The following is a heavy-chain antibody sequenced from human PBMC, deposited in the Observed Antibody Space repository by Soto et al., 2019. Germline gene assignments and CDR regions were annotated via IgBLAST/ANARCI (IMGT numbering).Heavy chain of an antibody. CDR3: ARSYYDFWSGYYMDV. CDR1: GGSISSYY. D-gene: IGHD3-3*01. V-gene: IGHV4-59*01. Sequence: SETLSLTCTVSGGSISSYYWSWIRQPPGKGLEWIGYIYYSGSTNYNPSLKSRVTISVDTSKNQFSLKLSSVTAADTAVYYCARSYYDFWSGYYMDVWGKGTAVTVSS. J-gene: IGHJ6*04. CDR2: IYYSGST.